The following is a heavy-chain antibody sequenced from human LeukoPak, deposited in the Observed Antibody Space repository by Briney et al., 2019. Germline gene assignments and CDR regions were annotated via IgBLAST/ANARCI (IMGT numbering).Heavy chain of an antibody. CDR2: INPSGGST. D-gene: IGHD5-18*01. Sequence: GASVKVSCKASGYTFTSYYMHWVRQAPGQGLEWMGIINPSGGSTSYAQKFQGRVTMTRDTSTSTVYMELSSLRSEDTAVYYCARGGYSYGYLPSGEDYWGQGTLVTVSS. J-gene: IGHJ4*02. CDR3: ARGGYSYGYLPSGEDY. CDR1: GYTFTSYY. V-gene: IGHV1-46*01.